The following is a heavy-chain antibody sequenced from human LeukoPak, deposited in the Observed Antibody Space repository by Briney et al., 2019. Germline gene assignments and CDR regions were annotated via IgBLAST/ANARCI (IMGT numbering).Heavy chain of an antibody. CDR2: ISSSSRYI. Sequence: QPGGSLRLSCAASGFTFSSYNTNWVRQAPGKGLEWVSSISSSSRYIHYADSLKGRFTISRDNAKNSMSLQMNSLRAEDTAVYYCARDRSSSWNFDYWGQGTLVTVSS. CDR1: GFTFSSYN. D-gene: IGHD6-13*01. CDR3: ARDRSSSWNFDY. J-gene: IGHJ4*02. V-gene: IGHV3-21*06.